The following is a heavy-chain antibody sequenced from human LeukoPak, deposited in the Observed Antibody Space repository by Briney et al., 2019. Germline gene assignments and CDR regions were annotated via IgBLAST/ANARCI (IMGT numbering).Heavy chain of an antibody. J-gene: IGHJ1*01. Sequence: PSESLSLTCTVSGGSISNYYWSWIRQPPGKGLEWIGYIYNSGHTNYNPSLKSRVTISEDTSKNQLSLKLSSVTAADTAVYYCARAAVTTSRYFQHWGQGTLVTVSS. V-gene: IGHV4-59*01. D-gene: IGHD4-17*01. CDR1: GGSISNYY. CDR3: ARAAVTTSRYFQH. CDR2: IYNSGHT.